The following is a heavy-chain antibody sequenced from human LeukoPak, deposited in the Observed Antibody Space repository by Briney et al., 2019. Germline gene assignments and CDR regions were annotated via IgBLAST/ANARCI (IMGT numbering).Heavy chain of an antibody. CDR1: GGSFSGYY. CDR2: INHSGST. J-gene: IGHJ5*02. Sequence: SETLSLTCAVYGGSFSGYYWSWIRQPPGKGLEWIGEINHSGSTNYNPSLKSRVTISVDTSKNQFSLELSSVTAADTAVYYCARGRYGPWGQGTLVTVSS. D-gene: IGHD4-17*01. CDR3: ARGRYGP. V-gene: IGHV4-34*01.